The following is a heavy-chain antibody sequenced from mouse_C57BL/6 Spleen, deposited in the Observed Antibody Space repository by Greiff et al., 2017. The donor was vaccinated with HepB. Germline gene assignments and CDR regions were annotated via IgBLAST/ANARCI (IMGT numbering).Heavy chain of an antibody. CDR1: GYTFTSYW. CDR3: ARGLTGYYFDY. J-gene: IGHJ2*01. Sequence: QVQLQQPGAELVKPGASVKLSCKASGYTFTSYWMQWVKQRPGQGLEWIGAIDPSDSYTNYNQKFKGKATLTVDTSSSTAYMQLSSLTSEDSADYYSARGLTGYYFDYWGQGTTLTVSS. D-gene: IGHD4-1*01. CDR2: IDPSDSYT. V-gene: IGHV1-50*01.